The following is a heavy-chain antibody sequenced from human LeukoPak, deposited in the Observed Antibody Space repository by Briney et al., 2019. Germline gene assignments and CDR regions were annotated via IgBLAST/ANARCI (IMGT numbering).Heavy chain of an antibody. V-gene: IGHV3-74*01. CDR2: INSDGSST. CDR3: ARRGAVTYAFDI. J-gene: IGHJ3*02. CDR1: GFTFSNYW. Sequence: GGSLRLSCAASGFTFSNYWMNWVRQAPGKGLVWVSRINSDGSSTSCADSVKGRFTISRDNAKNTLYLQMNSLRAEDTAVYYCARRGAVTYAFDIWGQGTMVTVSS. D-gene: IGHD4-17*01.